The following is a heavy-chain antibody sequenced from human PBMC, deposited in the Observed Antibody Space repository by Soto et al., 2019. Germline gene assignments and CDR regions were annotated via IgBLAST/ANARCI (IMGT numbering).Heavy chain of an antibody. CDR1: GYTFTSYG. CDR2: ISAYNGNT. CDR3: ARDRYYDSSGYYQFDY. J-gene: IGHJ4*02. V-gene: IGHV1-18*01. Sequence: GASVKVSCKASGYTFTSYGISWVRQAPGQGLEWMGWISAYNGNTNYAQKLQGRVTMTTDTSTSTAYMELRSLRSDDTAVYYCARDRYYDSSGYYQFDYWGQGTLVTVSS. D-gene: IGHD3-22*01.